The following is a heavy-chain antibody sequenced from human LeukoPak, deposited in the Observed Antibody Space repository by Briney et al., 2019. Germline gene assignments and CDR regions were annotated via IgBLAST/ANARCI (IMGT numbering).Heavy chain of an antibody. CDR2: IWYDGSNK. D-gene: IGHD2-21*02. V-gene: IGHV3-33*06. J-gene: IGHJ5*02. Sequence: PGRSLRLSCAASGFTFSSYGMHWVRQAPGKGLEWVAVIWYDGSNKYYADSVKGRFTIPRDNSKNTMYLQMNSLRAEDTAVYYCAKSLRGDYNWFDPWGQGTLVTVSS. CDR3: AKSLRGDYNWFDP. CDR1: GFTFSSYG.